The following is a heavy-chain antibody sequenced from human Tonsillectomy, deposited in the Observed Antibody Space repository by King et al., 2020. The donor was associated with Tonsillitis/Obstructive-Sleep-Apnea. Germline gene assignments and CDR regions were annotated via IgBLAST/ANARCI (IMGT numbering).Heavy chain of an antibody. V-gene: IGHV5-51*03. J-gene: IGHJ3*02. CDR3: ARSGGHSVYIDAFDI. CDR2: IYPGDSDT. CDR1: GYSFTSYW. Sequence: QLVQSGAEVKKPGESLKISCKGSGYSFTSYWIAWVRQMPGKGLEWMGIIYPGDSDTRYSPSFQGQVTISADKSVSTAYLQWSSLWASDTAMYYCARSGGHSVYIDAFDIWGKGTVVTVSS. D-gene: IGHD5/OR15-5a*01.